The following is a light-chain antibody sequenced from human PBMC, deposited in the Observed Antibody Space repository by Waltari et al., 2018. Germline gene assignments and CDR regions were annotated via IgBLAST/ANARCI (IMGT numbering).Light chain of an antibody. Sequence: DIQMTQSPSSLAASVGDRVTITCRASESISKYVNWYQQKPGRAPNLLIYGASTLRSGVPSRFSGGGSGTEFTLTITSLHPEDFASYSCQQTFITPWTFGPGTKVDI. V-gene: IGKV1-39*01. CDR1: ESISKY. J-gene: IGKJ1*01. CDR3: QQTFITPWT. CDR2: GAS.